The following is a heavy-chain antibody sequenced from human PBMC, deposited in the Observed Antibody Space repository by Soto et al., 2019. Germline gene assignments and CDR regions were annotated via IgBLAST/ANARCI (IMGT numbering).Heavy chain of an antibody. D-gene: IGHD1-26*01. CDR2: ISYDGSNK. CDR1: GFTFSSYG. V-gene: IGHV3-30*18. Sequence: QVQLVESGGGVVQPGRSLRLSCAASGFTFSSYGMHWVRQAPGKGLEWVAVISYDGSNKYYADSVKGRFTISRDNSKNTLYLQMNSLRAEDTAVYYCAKDHRATGAFDIWGQGTMVTVSS. J-gene: IGHJ3*02. CDR3: AKDHRATGAFDI.